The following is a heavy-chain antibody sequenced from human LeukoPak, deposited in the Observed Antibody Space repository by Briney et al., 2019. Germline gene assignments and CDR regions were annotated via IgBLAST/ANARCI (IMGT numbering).Heavy chain of an antibody. Sequence: PSETLSLTCTVSGGSISSGDYYWSWIRQPPGKGLEWIAYIYYSGSTYYNPSLKSRVTVSVDTSKNQFSLKLSSVTAADTAVYYCARGLWDSSGYYYWFDPWGQGTLVTVSS. D-gene: IGHD3-22*01. CDR2: IYYSGST. V-gene: IGHV4-30-4*01. CDR3: ARGLWDSSGYYYWFDP. J-gene: IGHJ5*02. CDR1: GGSISSGDYY.